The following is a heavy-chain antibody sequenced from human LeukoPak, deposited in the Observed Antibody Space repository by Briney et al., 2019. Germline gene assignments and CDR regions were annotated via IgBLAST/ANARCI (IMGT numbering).Heavy chain of an antibody. CDR3: ARGECSSSSGFDY. Sequence: GGSLRLSCAASGFTFNTYGMHWVRQAPGKGLEWVAVIWYDGSNKYYADSVKGRFTISRDNSKSTLYLQMNSLRAEDTAVYYCARGECSSSSGFDYWGQGTLVTVSS. D-gene: IGHD6-6*01. J-gene: IGHJ4*02. CDR2: IWYDGSNK. CDR1: GFTFNTYG. V-gene: IGHV3-33*01.